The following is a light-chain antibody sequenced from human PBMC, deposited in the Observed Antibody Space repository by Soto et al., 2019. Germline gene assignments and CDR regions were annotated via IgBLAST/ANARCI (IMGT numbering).Light chain of an antibody. V-gene: IGLV2-8*01. Sequence: QSALTQPPSASGSPGQSVTISCTGTSSDIGAYDHVSWHQQHPGKAPKVIIYEVDKRPSGVPDRFSGSKSGNTASLTVSGLQAEDEADCSSYAGTNTLVFGGGTKLTVL. CDR3: SSYAGTNTLV. CDR2: EVD. J-gene: IGLJ2*01. CDR1: SSDIGAYDH.